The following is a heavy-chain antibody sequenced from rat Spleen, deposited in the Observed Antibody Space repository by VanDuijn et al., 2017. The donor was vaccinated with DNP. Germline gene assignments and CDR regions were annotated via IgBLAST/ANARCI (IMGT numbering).Heavy chain of an antibody. CDR3: TTESTYYGYFDY. CDR1: GFTFNNYW. Sequence: EVKLVESGGGLVQPGRSLKLSCVASGFTFNNYWMTWIRQVPGKGLEWVASITGSGGTTYYPDSVRGRFTISRDNAQSTLNLQMDSLRSEDTATYYCTTESTYYGYFDYWGQGVMVPVSS. D-gene: IGHD1-9*01. J-gene: IGHJ2*01. V-gene: IGHV5-31*01. CDR2: ITGSGGTT.